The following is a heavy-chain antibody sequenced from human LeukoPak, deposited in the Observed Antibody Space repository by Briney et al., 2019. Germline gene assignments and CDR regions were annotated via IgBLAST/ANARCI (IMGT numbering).Heavy chain of an antibody. Sequence: PSETLSLTCTVSGGSISSYYWSWIRQPAGKGLEWIGRIYTSGSTNYNPSLKSRVTMSVDTSKNQFSLKLSSVTAADTAVYYCARTQPPSYYYDSSGYYYGSHRSVYFDYWGQGTLVTVSS. CDR1: GGSISSYY. CDR3: ARTQPPSYYYDSSGYYYGSHRSVYFDY. J-gene: IGHJ4*02. D-gene: IGHD3-22*01. V-gene: IGHV4-4*07. CDR2: IYTSGST.